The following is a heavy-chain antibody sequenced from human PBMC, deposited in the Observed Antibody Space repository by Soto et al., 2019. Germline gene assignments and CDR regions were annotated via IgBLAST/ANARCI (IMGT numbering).Heavy chain of an antibody. J-gene: IGHJ4*02. V-gene: IGHV3-23*01. Sequence: GGSLRLSCAASGFTFSTYAMTWVRQAPGKGLEWVSAISSNGGSTYYADSVKGRFTISRDNSKNTLYLQMNSLRAEDTAVYYSAKNYDSNGYWVIDYCGQGTLVTVYS. CDR3: AKNYDSNGYWVIDY. D-gene: IGHD3-22*01. CDR1: GFTFSTYA. CDR2: ISSNGGST.